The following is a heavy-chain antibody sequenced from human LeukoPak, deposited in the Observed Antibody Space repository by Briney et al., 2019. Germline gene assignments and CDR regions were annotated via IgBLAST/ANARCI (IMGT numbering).Heavy chain of an antibody. CDR3: ARDRREQRLVFFDS. D-gene: IGHD6-13*01. CDR2: IIISSTTL. J-gene: IGHJ4*02. V-gene: IGHV3-48*04. Sequence: GGSLRLSCEASGFTFSTYSWIWFRQAPGKGLEGVSYIIISSTTLYYADSVKGRFTISRDNAKNSLYLQMNSLRAEDTAVYYCARDRREQRLVFFDSWGQGTLVTVSS. CDR1: GFTFSTYS.